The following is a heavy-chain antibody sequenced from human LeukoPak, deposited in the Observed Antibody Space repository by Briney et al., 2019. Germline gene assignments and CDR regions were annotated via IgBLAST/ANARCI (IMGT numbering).Heavy chain of an antibody. CDR2: ISSNGGST. CDR3: ARGLVAGSSLFAFDY. Sequence: PGGSLRLSCAASGFTFSSYAMHWVRQAPGRGLEYVSAISSNGGSTYYANSVKGRFTISRDNSKNTLYLQMGSLRAEDMAVYYCARGLVAGSSLFAFDYWGQGTLVTVSS. V-gene: IGHV3-64*01. J-gene: IGHJ4*02. D-gene: IGHD6-19*01. CDR1: GFTFSSYA.